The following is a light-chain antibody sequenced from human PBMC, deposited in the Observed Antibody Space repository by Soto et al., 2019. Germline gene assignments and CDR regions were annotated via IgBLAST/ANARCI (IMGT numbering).Light chain of an antibody. J-gene: IGKJ1*01. CDR3: QQSYSSPPT. CDR1: QSISNH. Sequence: IQMTQSTSSLSASVEDRVIITCRASQSISNHLNWYQQKPGKAPKLLIFAASSLQSGVPSRFSGSRSGPDFTLTISSLQPEDFATYYCQQSYSSPPTFGQGTKVAIK. V-gene: IGKV1-39*01. CDR2: AAS.